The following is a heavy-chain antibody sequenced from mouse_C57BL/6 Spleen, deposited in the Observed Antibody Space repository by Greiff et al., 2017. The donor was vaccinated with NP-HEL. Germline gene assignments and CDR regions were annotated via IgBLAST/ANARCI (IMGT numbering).Heavy chain of an antibody. CDR3: ERRQPTGAMDY. D-gene: IGHD3-2*01. CDR2: ISYDGSN. V-gene: IGHV3-6*01. CDR1: GYSITSGYY. J-gene: IGHJ4*01. Sequence: DVQLQESGPGLVKPSQSLSLTCSVTGYSITSGYYWNWIRQFPGNKLEWMGYISYDGSNNYNPSLKNRISITRDTSKNQFFLKLNSVTTEDTATYDCERRQPTGAMDYWGQGTSVTVSS.